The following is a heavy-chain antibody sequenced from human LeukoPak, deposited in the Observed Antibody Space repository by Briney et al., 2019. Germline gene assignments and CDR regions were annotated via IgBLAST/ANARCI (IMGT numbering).Heavy chain of an antibody. V-gene: IGHV3-74*01. CDR2: INSDGSST. D-gene: IGHD1-26*01. CDR3: ARVGGSNAFDI. CDR1: GFTFSSYW. J-gene: IGHJ3*02. Sequence: QPGESLILSCAASGFTFSSYWVHWVRQAPGKGLVWVSPINSDGSSTSYADSVKGRFTISRDNAKNTLSLQMNSLRAEDTAVYYCARVGGSNAFDIWGQGTMVIVSS.